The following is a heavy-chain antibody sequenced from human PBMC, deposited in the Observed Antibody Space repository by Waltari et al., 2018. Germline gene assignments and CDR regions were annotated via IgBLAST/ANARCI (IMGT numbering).Heavy chain of an antibody. V-gene: IGHV4-59*01. CDR1: GSTPSLFY. CDR2: VSNSGST. Sequence: QVQLQESGPGLVKPSGTLSLTCSVPGSTPSLFYWTWIRQSPGKGLEWIGYVSNSGSTKYNPSLRSRVTISLDTSKNQFSLILTSVTADDSAVYFCARDTGGWYFDLWGRGTLVTVSS. J-gene: IGHJ2*01. CDR3: ARDTGGWYFDL. D-gene: IGHD3-10*01.